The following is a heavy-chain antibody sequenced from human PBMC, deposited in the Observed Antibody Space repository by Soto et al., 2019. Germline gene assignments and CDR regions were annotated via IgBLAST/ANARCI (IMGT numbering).Heavy chain of an antibody. CDR2: IYSGGST. D-gene: IGHD3-16*01. V-gene: IGHV4-4*08. CDR1: GGSISSYY. CDR3: AKNGTGGSLAH. J-gene: IGHJ4*02. Sequence: XXTLSLPFTVSGGSISSYYWRWILQSPGKGLEGFGFIYSGGSTNPPPPLKSRVPIPVDTPKNQFSLRLGSVTAEDTAVYYCAKNGTGGSLAHGGKGTLVTVSS.